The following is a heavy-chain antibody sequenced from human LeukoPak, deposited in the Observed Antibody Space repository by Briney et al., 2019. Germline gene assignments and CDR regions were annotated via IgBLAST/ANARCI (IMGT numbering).Heavy chain of an antibody. J-gene: IGHJ4*02. Sequence: PSETLSLTCTVSGGSIRRYYWSWIRQPPGKELEWMGYIYYSGSTNYNPSLKSRVTISVDTSKNQFYLKLNSMTAADTAVYYCARHYLGQGFDYWGQGTLVTVSS. V-gene: IGHV4-59*08. CDR2: IYYSGST. CDR1: GGSIRRYY. CDR3: ARHYLGQGFDY.